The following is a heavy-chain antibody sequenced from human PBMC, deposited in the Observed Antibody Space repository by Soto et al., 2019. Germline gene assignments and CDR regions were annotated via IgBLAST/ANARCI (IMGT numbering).Heavy chain of an antibody. Sequence: QVQLVQSGAEVKKPGSSVKVSCKTSGGTFRTSAISWVRQAPGQGLEWMGGIMPVFSTPDYAQKFQGRVTITADESTGTAYMELSSLRSEDTAVYYSARDKDRQQLGGNYYYIMDVWGQGTTVTVSS. D-gene: IGHD3-3*02. J-gene: IGHJ6*01. CDR2: IMPVFSTP. CDR3: ARDKDRQQLGGNYYYIMDV. CDR1: GGTFRTSA. V-gene: IGHV1-69*12.